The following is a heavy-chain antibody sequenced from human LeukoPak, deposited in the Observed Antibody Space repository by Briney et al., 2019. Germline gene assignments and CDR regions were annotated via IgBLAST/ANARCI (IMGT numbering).Heavy chain of an antibody. V-gene: IGHV3-30*03. CDR1: GFTFSSYG. CDR2: ISYDGSNK. CDR3: ASSSDAEYFQH. Sequence: GGSLRLSCAASGFTFSSYGMHWIRQAPGKGLEWVAVISYDGSNKYYADSVKGRFTISRDNSKNTLYLQMNSLRAEDTAVYYCASSSDAEYFQHWGQGTLVTVSS. J-gene: IGHJ1*01. D-gene: IGHD6-6*01.